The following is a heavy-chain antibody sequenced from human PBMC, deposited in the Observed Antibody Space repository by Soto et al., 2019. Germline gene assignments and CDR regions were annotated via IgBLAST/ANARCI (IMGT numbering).Heavy chain of an antibody. CDR1: GYTFTSYD. Sequence: ASVKVSCKASGYTFTSYDINWVRQATGQGLEWMGWMNPNSGNTGYAQKFQGRVTMTGNTSISTAYMELSSLRSEDTAVYYCARGYYCTNGVCHPRAFDIWGQGTMVTGSS. J-gene: IGHJ3*02. V-gene: IGHV1-8*01. D-gene: IGHD2-8*01. CDR3: ARGYYCTNGVCHPRAFDI. CDR2: MNPNSGNT.